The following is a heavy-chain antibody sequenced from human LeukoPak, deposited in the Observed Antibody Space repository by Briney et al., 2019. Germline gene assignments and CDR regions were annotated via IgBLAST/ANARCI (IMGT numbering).Heavy chain of an antibody. CDR3: VRSLDY. J-gene: IGHJ4*02. V-gene: IGHV3-23*01. CDR1: GFTFSSYA. Sequence: GGSLRLSCAASGFTFSSYAMSWVRQAPGKGLEWVSVLNGNTNYADSVKGRFTISRDNSKNTVYLQMNSLRVEDTALYYCVRSLDYWGQGTLVTVSS. CDR2: LNGNT.